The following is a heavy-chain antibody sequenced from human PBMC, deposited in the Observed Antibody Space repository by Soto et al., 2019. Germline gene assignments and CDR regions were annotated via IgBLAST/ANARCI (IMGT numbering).Heavy chain of an antibody. D-gene: IGHD2-2*01. V-gene: IGHV3-21*01. CDR3: AMGGIVVVPDAFDI. J-gene: IGHJ3*02. CDR2: ISSSSSYI. Sequence: VGSLRLSCAASGFTFSSYSMNWVRQAPGKGLEWVSSISSSSSYIYYADSVKGRFTISRDNAKNSLYLQMNSLRAEDTAVYYCAMGGIVVVPDAFDIWGQGTMVTVSS. CDR1: GFTFSSYS.